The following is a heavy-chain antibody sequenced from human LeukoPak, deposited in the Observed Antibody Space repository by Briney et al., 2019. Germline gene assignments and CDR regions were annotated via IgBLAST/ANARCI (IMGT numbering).Heavy chain of an antibody. CDR3: ARDRYYYGSGSYPLDY. J-gene: IGHJ4*02. CDR2: IYTSGST. Sequence: SETLSLNCTVSGGSISSYYWSWIRQPAGKGLEWIGRIYTSGSTNYNPSLKSRVTMSVDTSKNQFSLKLSSVTAADTAVYYCARDRYYYGSGSYPLDYWGQGTLVTVSS. V-gene: IGHV4-4*07. CDR1: GGSISSYY. D-gene: IGHD3-10*01.